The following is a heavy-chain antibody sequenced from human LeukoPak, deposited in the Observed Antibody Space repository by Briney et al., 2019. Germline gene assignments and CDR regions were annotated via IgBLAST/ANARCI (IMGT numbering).Heavy chain of an antibody. CDR2: IYSGGST. V-gene: IGHV3-53*01. CDR1: GFTVSWSY. J-gene: IGHJ6*02. Sequence: GGSLRLSCAASGFTVSWSYMSWVRQAPGKGLDYVSVIYSGGSTYYADSVKGRFTVSRDNSKNTLYLQMNSLRAEDTAVYYCARLRGELDAMDVWGQGTTVTVSS. CDR3: ARLRGELDAMDV. D-gene: IGHD1-26*01.